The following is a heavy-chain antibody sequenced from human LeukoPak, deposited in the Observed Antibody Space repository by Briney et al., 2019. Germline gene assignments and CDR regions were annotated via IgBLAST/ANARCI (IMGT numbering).Heavy chain of an antibody. CDR2: IKQGGTEK. CDR1: GFTFSTYW. J-gene: IGHJ4*02. Sequence: GGSLRLSCAASGFTFSTYWMNWVRQAPGKGLEWVANIKQGGTEKYYVDSVKGRFTISRDNAKNSLYLQMNSLRAEDTAMYYCARTAYGGYDLVYFDYWGQGTLVTVSS. CDR3: ARTAYGGYDLVYFDY. V-gene: IGHV3-7*01. D-gene: IGHD5-12*01.